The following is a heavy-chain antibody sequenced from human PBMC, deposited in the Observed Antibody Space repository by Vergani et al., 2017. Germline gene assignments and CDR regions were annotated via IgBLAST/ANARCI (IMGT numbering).Heavy chain of an antibody. CDR1: GGSISSGDYY. CDR2: IYYSGST. CDR3: ASPITMVRGAHYGMDV. D-gene: IGHD3-10*01. V-gene: IGHV4-30-4*01. J-gene: IGHJ6*02. Sequence: QVQLQESGPGLVKPSQTLSLTCTVSGGSISSGDYYWSWIRQPPGKGLEWIGYIYYSGSTYYNPSLKSRVTISVDTSKNQFSLKLSSVTAADTAVYYCASPITMVRGAHYGMDVWGQGTTVTVSS.